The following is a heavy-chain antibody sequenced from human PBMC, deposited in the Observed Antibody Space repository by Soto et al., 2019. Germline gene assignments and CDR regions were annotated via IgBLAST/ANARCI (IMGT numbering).Heavy chain of an antibody. CDR1: GYSFTSYW. J-gene: IGHJ6*02. CDR3: ARTAAAGKNYYGVDV. Sequence: GESLKISCKGSGYSFTSYWISWVRQMPGKGLEWMGRIDPIDSYTNYSPSFQGHVTISADKSISTAYLQWSSLKASDTAMYYCARTAAAGKNYYGVDVWGQGTTVTGSS. D-gene: IGHD6-13*01. V-gene: IGHV5-10-1*01. CDR2: IDPIDSYT.